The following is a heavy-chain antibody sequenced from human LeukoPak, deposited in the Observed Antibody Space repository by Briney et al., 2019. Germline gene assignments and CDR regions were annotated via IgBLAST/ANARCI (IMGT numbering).Heavy chain of an antibody. Sequence: PGGSLRLSCAASGFTFSSYGMNWVRQAPGKGLEWVGRIKSKTDGGTAEHAAPVKGRFIISRDDSKNMLYLQMNSLNSDDTGVYYCATALRGVGFWGQGTLVTVPS. V-gene: IGHV3-15*01. D-gene: IGHD3-3*01. CDR2: IKSKTDGGTA. CDR1: GFTFSSYG. J-gene: IGHJ4*02. CDR3: ATALRGVGF.